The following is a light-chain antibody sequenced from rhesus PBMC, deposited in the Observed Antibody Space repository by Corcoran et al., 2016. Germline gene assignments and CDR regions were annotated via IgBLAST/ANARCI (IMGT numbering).Light chain of an antibody. CDR2: EVS. Sequence: DIVMTQTPLSLPVRPGEPASISCRSSQSLPLSGGEIYLYWYLQKPGQAPTLLIQEVSNRATGVPDRCSGSGACSDFTLKIRRVEAEDVGIYYCMQGIQLPYSFGQGTKVEIK. CDR1: QSLPLSGGEIY. CDR3: MQGIQLPYS. J-gene: IGKJ2*01. V-gene: IGKV2-90*01.